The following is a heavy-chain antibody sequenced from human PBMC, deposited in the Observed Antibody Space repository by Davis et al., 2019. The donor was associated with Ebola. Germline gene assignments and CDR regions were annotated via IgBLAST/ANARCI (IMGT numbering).Heavy chain of an antibody. CDR2: ISSSSSYI. CDR3: ARDGVQLGILAY. CDR1: GFTFSSYS. D-gene: IGHD1-1*01. J-gene: IGHJ4*02. Sequence: PGGSLRLSCAASGFTFSSYSMNWVRQAPGKGLEWVSSISSSSSYIYYADPVKGRFTISRDNAKISLYLQMNSLRAEDTAVYYCARDGVQLGILAYWGQGTLVTVSS. V-gene: IGHV3-21*01.